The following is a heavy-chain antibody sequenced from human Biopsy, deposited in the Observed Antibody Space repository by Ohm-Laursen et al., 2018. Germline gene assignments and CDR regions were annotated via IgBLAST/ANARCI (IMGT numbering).Heavy chain of an antibody. V-gene: IGHV4-59*01. Sequence: SQTLSLTWPVSGGSISGYHWSWIRKSPGKGLEWLAYISYTGGITSNPSLNGRATMSLDTSKNQFPLRLIYVTAADTAVYYCARMPHFDYWGQGILVTVSS. CDR2: ISYTGGI. J-gene: IGHJ4*02. D-gene: IGHD2-2*01. CDR3: ARMPHFDY. CDR1: GGSISGYH.